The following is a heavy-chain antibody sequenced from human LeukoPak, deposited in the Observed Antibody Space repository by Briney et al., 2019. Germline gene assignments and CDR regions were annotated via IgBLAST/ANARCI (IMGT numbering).Heavy chain of an antibody. Sequence: ASETLSLTCTVSGGSISSSSYYWGWIRQPPGKGLEWIGSIYYSGSTYYNPSLKSRVTISVDTSKNQFSLKLSSVTAADTAVYYCARDGYSYGNDAFDIWGQGTMVTVSS. D-gene: IGHD5-18*01. CDR2: IYYSGST. J-gene: IGHJ3*02. CDR1: GGSISSSSYY. CDR3: ARDGYSYGNDAFDI. V-gene: IGHV4-39*07.